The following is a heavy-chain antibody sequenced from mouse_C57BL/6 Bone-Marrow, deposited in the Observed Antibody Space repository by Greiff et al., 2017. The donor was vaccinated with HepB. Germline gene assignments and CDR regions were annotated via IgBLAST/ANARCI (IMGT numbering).Heavy chain of an antibody. CDR3: ARRGLLLDY. Sequence: QVQLQQSGAELVRPGTSVKVSCKASGYAFTNYLIEWVKQRPGQGLEWIGVINPGSGGTNYNEKCKGKATLTADNSSSTTYLQLSSLTSEDTAVYFCARRGLLLDYWGQGTPLTVSS. CDR1: GYAFTNYL. D-gene: IGHD1-1*01. V-gene: IGHV1-54*01. CDR2: INPGSGGT. J-gene: IGHJ2*01.